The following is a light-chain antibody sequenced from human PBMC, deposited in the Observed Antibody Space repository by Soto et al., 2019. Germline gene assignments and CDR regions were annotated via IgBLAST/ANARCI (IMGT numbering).Light chain of an antibody. CDR1: SSDVGSYNL. J-gene: IGLJ1*01. V-gene: IGLV2-23*02. CDR2: EVT. CDR3: CSYAGSSTSPYV. Sequence: QSALTQPASVSGSPGQSITISCTGTSSDVGSYNLVSWYQHHPGTAPKLIIYEVTKRPSGVSNRFSGSKSGNTASLTISGLQAEDEADYYCCSYAGSSTSPYVFGTGTKVTVL.